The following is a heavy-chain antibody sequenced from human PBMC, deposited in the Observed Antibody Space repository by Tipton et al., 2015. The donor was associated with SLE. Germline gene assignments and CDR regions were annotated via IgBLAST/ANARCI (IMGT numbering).Heavy chain of an antibody. J-gene: IGHJ5*02. CDR3: ASLTMVRSLNCFDP. CDR1: GASISSGSYC. Sequence: TLSLTCTVSGASISSGSYCWSWIRQPAGKGLEWLGQIYSSGTTKDNPSLRSRLTISADTSKNQFSLRLSSVTAADTAVYYCASLTMVRSLNCFDPWGQGTLVTVSS. CDR2: IYSSGTT. V-gene: IGHV4-61*09. D-gene: IGHD3-10*01.